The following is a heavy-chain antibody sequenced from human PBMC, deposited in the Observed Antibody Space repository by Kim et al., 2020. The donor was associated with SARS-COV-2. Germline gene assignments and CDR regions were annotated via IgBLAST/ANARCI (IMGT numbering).Heavy chain of an antibody. CDR2: IGRTDSRT. Sequence: VGSRRLSCAASGYTFSDYSMSWIRQPPGKVLEWIVYIGRTDSRTYYADSVKGRFIVSRDNAKNSVYLQLTSLRAEDTATYYCSPGCGQMYSHWGQGTLGT. CDR1: GYTFSDYS. D-gene: IGHD2-21*01. V-gene: IGHV3-11*04. J-gene: IGHJ4*02. CDR3: SPGCGQMYSH.